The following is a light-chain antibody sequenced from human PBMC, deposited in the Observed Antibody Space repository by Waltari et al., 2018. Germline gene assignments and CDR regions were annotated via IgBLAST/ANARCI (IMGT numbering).Light chain of an antibody. CDR2: DVS. CDR3: SSYTTASSWV. J-gene: IGLJ3*02. CDR1: SGDIGNYMF. V-gene: IGLV2-14*01. Sequence: QSALTQPASVSGSPGQSITISCTATSGDIGNYMFVSWYQQEPGRAPKLIVYDVSQRPAGVSNRFSGSKSGNTASLTISGLQAEDEADYYCSSYTTASSWVFGGGTKLTVL.